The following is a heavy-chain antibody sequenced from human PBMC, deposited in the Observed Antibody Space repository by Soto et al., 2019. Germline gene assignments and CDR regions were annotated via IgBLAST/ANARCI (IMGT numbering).Heavy chain of an antibody. D-gene: IGHD5-18*01. J-gene: IGHJ5*02. V-gene: IGHV1-8*01. CDR1: GYTFTRYD. CDR2: MNPNSGNT. CDR3: ARGDLYSYASSDWFDP. Sequence: QVQLVQSGAEVKKPGASVKVSCKASGYTFTRYDINWVRQATGQGLEWMGWMNPNSGNTGYAQKFQGRVTLTRNTSISTAYMERSSLGSEDTAVYYCARGDLYSYASSDWFDPWGQGTLVTVSS.